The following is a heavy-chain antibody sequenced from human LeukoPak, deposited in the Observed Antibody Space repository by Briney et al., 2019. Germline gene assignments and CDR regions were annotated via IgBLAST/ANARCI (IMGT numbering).Heavy chain of an antibody. CDR2: TYYRSKWYN. J-gene: IGHJ4*02. V-gene: IGHV6-1*01. D-gene: IGHD1-26*01. Sequence: SQTLSLTCAISGDSVSSNSAAWNWIRQSPSRGLEWLGRTYYRSKWYNDYAVSVKSRITINPDTSKNQFSLQLNSVTPEDTAVYYCARGTYSGSYYFLVVFDYWGQGTLVTVSS. CDR1: GDSVSSNSAA. CDR3: ARGTYSGSYYFLVVFDY.